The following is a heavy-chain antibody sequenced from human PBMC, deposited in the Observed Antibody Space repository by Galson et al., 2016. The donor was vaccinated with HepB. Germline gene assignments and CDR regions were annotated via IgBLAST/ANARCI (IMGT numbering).Heavy chain of an antibody. CDR1: GGSISNCDCY. D-gene: IGHD5-24*01. J-gene: IGHJ5*02. CDR3: TRGTDAYTLGNT. CDR2: IHHSGSL. V-gene: IGHV4-31*03. Sequence: TLSLTCSVSGGSISNCDCYWNWLRQHQGNGLEWIGSIHHSGSLHYNPSPNNRVTLSPDTSRNHFSLNLLSVTAADTATYFCTRGTDAYTLGNTWGQGILVTVSS.